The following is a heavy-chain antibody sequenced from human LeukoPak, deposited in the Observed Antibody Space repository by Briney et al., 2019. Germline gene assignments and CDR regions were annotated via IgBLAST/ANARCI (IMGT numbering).Heavy chain of an antibody. CDR3: ARDPYCSSSNCSPFDY. J-gene: IGHJ4*02. V-gene: IGHV1-46*01. CDR1: GYTFTSYF. D-gene: IGHD2-2*01. Sequence: ASVKVSCKASGYTFTSYFMHWVRQAPGQGLEWMGIINPNGGGTSYAQKFQGRVTMIRDTSTSTVYMELNSLRSDDAAVYYCARDPYCSSSNCSPFDYWGQGTLVTVSS. CDR2: INPNGGGT.